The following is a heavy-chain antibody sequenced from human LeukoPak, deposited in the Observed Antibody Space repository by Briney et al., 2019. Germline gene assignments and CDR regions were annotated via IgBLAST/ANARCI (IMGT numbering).Heavy chain of an antibody. D-gene: IGHD3-9*01. CDR2: IYYSGST. V-gene: IGHV4-59*01. CDR3: ARGYYDILTGYYANWFDP. Sequence: PSETLSLTCTVSGGSISSYYWSWIRQPPGKGLEWIGYIYYSGSTNYNPSLKSRVTISVDTSKNQFSLKLSSVTAADTAVNYCARGYYDILTGYYANWFDPWGQGTLVTVSS. CDR1: GGSISSYY. J-gene: IGHJ5*02.